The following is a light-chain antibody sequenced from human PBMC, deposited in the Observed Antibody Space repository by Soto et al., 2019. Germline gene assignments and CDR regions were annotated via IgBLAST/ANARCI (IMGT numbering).Light chain of an antibody. CDR2: AAS. Sequence: AIRMTQSPSSFSASTGDRVTITCRASQGISSYLSWYQQKPGKAPKLLIYAASTLQSGVPSRFSGSGSGTDFTLTISCLQSEDFGTYYFQQYYSYPTFGQGTKVEIK. CDR1: QGISSY. J-gene: IGKJ1*01. V-gene: IGKV1-8*01. CDR3: QQYYSYPT.